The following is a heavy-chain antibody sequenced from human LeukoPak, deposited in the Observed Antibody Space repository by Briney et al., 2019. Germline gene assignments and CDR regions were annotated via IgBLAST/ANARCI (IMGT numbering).Heavy chain of an antibody. CDR2: ISAYNGNT. D-gene: IGHD3-22*01. Sequence: ASVKVSCKASGYTFTSYAMHWVRQAPGQGLEWMGWISAYNGNTNYAQKLQGRVTMTTDTSTSTAYMELRSLRSDDTAVYYCARDQAYYDNRGFFDYWGQGTLVTVSS. CDR1: GYTFTSYA. J-gene: IGHJ4*02. V-gene: IGHV1-18*01. CDR3: ARDQAYYDNRGFFDY.